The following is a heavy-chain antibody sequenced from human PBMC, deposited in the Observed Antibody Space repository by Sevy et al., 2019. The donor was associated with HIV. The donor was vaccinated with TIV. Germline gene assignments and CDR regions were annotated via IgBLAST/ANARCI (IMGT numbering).Heavy chain of an antibody. CDR1: GYTFTGYY. Sequence: ASVKVSCKASGYTFTGYYMHWVRQAPGQGLEWMGWINPNSGGTNYAQKFQGRVTMTRDTSISTAYMELSRLRSDDTAVYYCARPYSSSSYQFDYWGQGTLVTVSS. CDR2: INPNSGGT. D-gene: IGHD6-13*01. V-gene: IGHV1-2*02. CDR3: ARPYSSSSYQFDY. J-gene: IGHJ4*02.